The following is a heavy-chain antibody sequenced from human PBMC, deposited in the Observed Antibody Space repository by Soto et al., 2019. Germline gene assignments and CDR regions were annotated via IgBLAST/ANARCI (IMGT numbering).Heavy chain of an antibody. CDR2: IYSDNNT. CDR1: GFTVSSDS. J-gene: IGHJ6*02. CDR3: ARHYSAMGV. Sequence: EVQLVETGGDLIQPGGSLRLSCAASGFTVSSDSMTWVRQAPGKGLEWISIIYSDNNTDYADSVKGRFSISRDTSKNMLYLQMNSRRAEDTAEYYCARHYSAMGVWGQGTTVTVSS. V-gene: IGHV3-53*02.